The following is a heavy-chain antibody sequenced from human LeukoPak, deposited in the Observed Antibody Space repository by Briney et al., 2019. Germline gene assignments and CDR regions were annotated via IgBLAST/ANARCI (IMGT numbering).Heavy chain of an antibody. CDR3: ARARGTNIVVVPAAIRPYNWFDP. V-gene: IGHV1-69*13. D-gene: IGHD2-2*02. CDR2: IIPIFGTA. CDR1: GGTFSSYA. Sequence: GASVKVSCKASGGTFSSYAISWVRQAPGQGLEWMGGIIPIFGTANYAQKFQGRVTITADESTSTAYMELSSLRSEDTAVYYCARARGTNIVVVPAAIRPYNWFDPWGQGTLVTVSS. J-gene: IGHJ5*02.